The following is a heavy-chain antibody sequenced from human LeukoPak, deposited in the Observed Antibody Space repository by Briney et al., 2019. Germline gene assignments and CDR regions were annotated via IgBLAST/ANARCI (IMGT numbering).Heavy chain of an antibody. D-gene: IGHD3-10*01. J-gene: IGHJ4*02. V-gene: IGHV4-39*01. Sequence: PSETLSLTCTVSGGSISTSSYSWGWIRQPPGKRLEWIGSFYFSGSTYIHPTLKSRVTISVDTSKNQFSLSLSSVTVADTAVYYCARQMYFGELLLIDSWGQGTLVTVSS. CDR3: ARQMYFGELLLIDS. CDR1: GGSISTSSYS. CDR2: FYFSGST.